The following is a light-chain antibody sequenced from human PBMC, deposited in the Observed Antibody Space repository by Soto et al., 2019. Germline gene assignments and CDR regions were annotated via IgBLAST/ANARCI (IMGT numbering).Light chain of an antibody. CDR1: QSLLHSNGYNY. V-gene: IGKV2-28*01. J-gene: IGKJ3*01. Sequence: DIVMTQSPLSLSVTPGEPASISCRSSQSLLHSNGYNYLDWYLQKPGQSPQLLIYLDSNRASGVPDRFSGSGSGTDFTLKISRAEAEDVGVYYCMQALQTPFTFGPGTKVDIK. CDR3: MQALQTPFT. CDR2: LDS.